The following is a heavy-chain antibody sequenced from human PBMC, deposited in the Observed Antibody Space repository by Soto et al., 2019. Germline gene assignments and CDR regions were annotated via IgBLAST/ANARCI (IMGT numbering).Heavy chain of an antibody. CDR2: IIPFFRTA. CDR3: ARSPPMDSGDKYFYDF. Sequence: SVKVSCKASGGAFNTFGFSWVRQAPGQGLEWMGGIIPFFRTANYAQKFQDRVTITADESTSTVYMDLRSLRSEDTAKYYCARSPPMDSGDKYFYDFWGQGALVTVS. J-gene: IGHJ4*02. V-gene: IGHV1-69*13. CDR1: GGAFNTFG. D-gene: IGHD4-17*01.